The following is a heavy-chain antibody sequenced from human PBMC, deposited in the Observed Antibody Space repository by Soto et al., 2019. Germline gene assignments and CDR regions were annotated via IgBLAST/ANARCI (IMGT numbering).Heavy chain of an antibody. CDR2: IFYTGST. J-gene: IGHJ4*02. Sequence: SETLSLTCSVSGGTINSGDYFWSWIRHPPGQGLEWIGSIFYTGSTYYSPSLKSRASMSMDTSKNLFSLTLRSLTAADTAVYFCARVKATLYRHYCFDYWGQGTQDT. CDR1: GGTINSGDYF. D-gene: IGHD5-12*01. CDR3: ARVKATLYRHYCFDY. V-gene: IGHV4-30-4*01.